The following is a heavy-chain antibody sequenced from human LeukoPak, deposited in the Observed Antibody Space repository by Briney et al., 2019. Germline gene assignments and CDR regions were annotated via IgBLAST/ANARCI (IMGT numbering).Heavy chain of an antibody. J-gene: IGHJ4*02. CDR2: ISAYNGNT. CDR3: AGTDSGSYYDPLDY. V-gene: IGHV1-18*01. Sequence: GASVKVSCKASGYTFTSYGISWVRQAPGQGLEWMGWISAYNGNTNYAQKLQSRVTMTTDTSTSTAYMELRSLRSDDTAVYYCAGTDSGSYYDPLDYWGQGTLVTVSS. D-gene: IGHD1-26*01. CDR1: GYTFTSYG.